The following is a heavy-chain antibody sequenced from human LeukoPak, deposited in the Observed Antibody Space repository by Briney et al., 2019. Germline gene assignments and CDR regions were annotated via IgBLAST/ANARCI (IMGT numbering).Heavy chain of an antibody. V-gene: IGHV4-59*01. CDR2: IYYSGST. CDR3: ARGMGGNWNARYYYYMGV. D-gene: IGHD1-1*01. J-gene: IGHJ6*03. CDR1: GGSISSDY. Sequence: SETLSLTCTVSGGSISSDYWSWIRQPPGKGLEWIGYIYYSGSTSYNPSLKSRVTISVDTSKNQFSLKLSSVTAADTAVYYCARGMGGNWNARYYYYMGVWGKGATVTVSS.